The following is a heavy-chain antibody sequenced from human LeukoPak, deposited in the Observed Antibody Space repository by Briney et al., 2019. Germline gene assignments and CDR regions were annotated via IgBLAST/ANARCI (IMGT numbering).Heavy chain of an antibody. J-gene: IGHJ6*03. CDR3: ARQSNSFSLGYYYYYYMDV. V-gene: IGHV4-59*08. CDR2: IYYSGST. D-gene: IGHD4-23*01. Sequence: PSETLSLTCTVSGGSISSHYWSWIRQPPGKGLEWIGYIYYSGSTNYNPSLKSRVTISVDTSKNQFSLKLSSVTAADTPVYYCARQSNSFSLGYYYYYYMDVWGKGTTVTVSS. CDR1: GGSISSHY.